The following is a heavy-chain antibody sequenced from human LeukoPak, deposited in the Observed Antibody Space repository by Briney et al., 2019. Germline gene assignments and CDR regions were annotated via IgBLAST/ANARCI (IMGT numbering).Heavy chain of an antibody. Sequence: SETLSLTCTVSGVPIRTYYWSWLRQPPGKGLEWIGYKSGAGRDLYNPSLKSRVTISVDASENQFSLSLRSVTAADTAMYYCARTTRVTPDGRAEYFEDWGQGTLVIVSS. CDR1: GVPIRTYY. V-gene: IGHV4-59*03. D-gene: IGHD4-11*01. CDR2: KSGAGRD. J-gene: IGHJ1*01. CDR3: ARTTRVTPDGRAEYFED.